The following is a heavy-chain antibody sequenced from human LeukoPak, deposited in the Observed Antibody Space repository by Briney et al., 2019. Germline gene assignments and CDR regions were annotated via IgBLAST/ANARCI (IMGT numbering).Heavy chain of an antibody. CDR2: IIPILGIA. Sequence: SVKVSCKASGGTFSSYAISWVRQAPGQGLEWMGRIIPILGIANYAQKFQGRVTITADKSTSTAYMELSSLRSEDTAVYYCAXDRPPYYYDSSGSFDYWDQGTLVTVSS. J-gene: IGHJ4*02. CDR3: AXDRPPYYYDSSGSFDY. CDR1: GGTFSSYA. V-gene: IGHV1-69*04. D-gene: IGHD3-22*01.